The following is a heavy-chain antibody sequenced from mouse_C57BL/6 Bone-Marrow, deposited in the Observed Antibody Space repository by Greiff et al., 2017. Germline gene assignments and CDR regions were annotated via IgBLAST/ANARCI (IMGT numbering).Heavy chain of an antibody. CDR1: GFNIKDDY. CDR2: IDPENGDT. Sequence: EVQLQQSGAELVRPGASVKLSCTASGFNIKDDYMHWVKQRPEQGLEWIGWIDPENGDTEYASKFQGKAPIPADTSSNTACLQLSSLTSEDTADYYSTTDGNYVEYYFDYWGQGTTLTVSS. D-gene: IGHD2-1*01. CDR3: TTDGNYVEYYFDY. V-gene: IGHV14-4*01. J-gene: IGHJ2*01.